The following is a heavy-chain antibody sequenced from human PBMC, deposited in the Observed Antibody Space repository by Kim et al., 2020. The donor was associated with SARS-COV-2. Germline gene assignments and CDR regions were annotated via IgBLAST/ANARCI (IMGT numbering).Heavy chain of an antibody. D-gene: IGHD3-22*01. J-gene: IGHJ4*02. V-gene: IGHV3-30*18. CDR2: ISYTGENK. CDR3: VKGKPNYYENSGYFDY. Sequence: GGSPRLSCAASGFIFSNFGMHWVRQAPGKGLEWVADISYTGENKYYADSVRGRFTISRDNSKNTLYLQMNSPRAEDTAVYYCVKGKPNYYENSGYFDYWGQGSLVTVSS. CDR1: GFIFSNFG.